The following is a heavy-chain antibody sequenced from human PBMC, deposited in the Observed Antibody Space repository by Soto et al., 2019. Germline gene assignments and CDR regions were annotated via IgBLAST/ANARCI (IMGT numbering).Heavy chain of an antibody. D-gene: IGHD1-1*01. CDR3: AKREDPGTTGARYFDY. CDR2: ISGSGGST. Sequence: GGSLRLSCAASGFTFSSYAMSWVRQAPGKGLEWVSAISGSGGSTYYADSVKGRFTISRDNSKNTLYLQMNSLRAEDTAVYYCAKREDPGTTGARYFDYWGQGTLVTVSS. CDR1: GFTFSSYA. J-gene: IGHJ4*02. V-gene: IGHV3-23*01.